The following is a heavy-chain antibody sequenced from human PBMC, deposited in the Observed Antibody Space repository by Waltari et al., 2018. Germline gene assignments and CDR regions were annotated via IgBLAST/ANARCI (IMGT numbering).Heavy chain of an antibody. J-gene: IGHJ4*01. CDR3: ARGEGGANEY. Sequence: EVQLVESGGGLVQPGGSLRLLCAASGFTFRNYEMNWVRQAPGKELECGSYIRSGASTIFYADSVKGRFTISRDNAKNSVYLEMNSLRADDTAIYYCARGEGGANEYWGQGTLVTVSS. CDR1: GFTFRNYE. D-gene: IGHD1-26*01. CDR2: IRSGASTI. V-gene: IGHV3-48*03.